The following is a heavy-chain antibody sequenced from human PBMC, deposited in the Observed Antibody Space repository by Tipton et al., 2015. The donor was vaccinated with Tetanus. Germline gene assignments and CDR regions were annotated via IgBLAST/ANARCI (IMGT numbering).Heavy chain of an antibody. J-gene: IGHJ4*02. Sequence: TLSLTCIVSGGSISSSSSYWGWIRQPPGKGLEWIGSISYKGSTYYNPSLKSRVTMSVDTSKKQFSLSLNSVTAADTAVYFCARGVWFGPGPRYYFDYWGQGTLVTVSS. CDR2: ISYKGST. CDR1: GGSISSSSSY. V-gene: IGHV4-39*07. D-gene: IGHD3-10*01. CDR3: ARGVWFGPGPRYYFDY.